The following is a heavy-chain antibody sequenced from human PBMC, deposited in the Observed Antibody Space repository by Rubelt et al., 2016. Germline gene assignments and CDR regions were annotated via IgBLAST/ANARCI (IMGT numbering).Heavy chain of an antibody. J-gene: IGHJ6*02. CDR2: INHSGST. CDR1: GGSFSGYY. Sequence: QVQLQQWGAGLLKPSETLSLTCAVYGGSFSGYYWSWIRQPPGKGLEWIGEINHSGSTNYNPSLKSRVTIAVDTSKNQFSLKRSSVTAADTAVYYCARGRRGSSSWLGRDYYGMDVWGQGTTVTVSS. CDR3: ARGRRGSSSWLGRDYYGMDV. D-gene: IGHD6-13*01. V-gene: IGHV4-34*01.